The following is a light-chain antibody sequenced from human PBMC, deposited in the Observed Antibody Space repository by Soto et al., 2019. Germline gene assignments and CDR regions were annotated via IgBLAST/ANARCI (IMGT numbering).Light chain of an antibody. V-gene: IGKV3-15*01. CDR2: GAS. CDR3: KTYNNWQIT. CDR1: QTILSN. Sequence: EIVMTQSPATLSVSPGERVTLSCRASQTILSNLAWYQQKPGQAPRLLIYGASTRATGIQDRFTGSASGTEFTLNISRMKSEDLAIYYCKTYNNWQITVGKGKRREIK. J-gene: IGKJ5*01.